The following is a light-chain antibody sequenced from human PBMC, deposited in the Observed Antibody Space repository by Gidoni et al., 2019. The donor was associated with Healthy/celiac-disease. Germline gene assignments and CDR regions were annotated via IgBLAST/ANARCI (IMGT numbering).Light chain of an antibody. CDR2: GAS. V-gene: IGKV3-15*01. J-gene: IGKJ5*01. CDR1: QSVSSN. Sequence: EIVMTQSPATLSVSPGERATLSCRASQSVSSNLAWYQQKPGQAPRLLIYGASTRATGLPARFSGSGSGTEFTLTISSLQSEDFAVYYCQKYNNWQITFGQGTRLEIK. CDR3: QKYNNWQIT.